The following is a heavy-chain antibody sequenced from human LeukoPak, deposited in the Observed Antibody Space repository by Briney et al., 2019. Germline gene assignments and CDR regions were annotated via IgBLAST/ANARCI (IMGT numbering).Heavy chain of an antibody. D-gene: IGHD2-2*02. CDR3: ARESGDIVVVPAAIQNWFDP. Sequence: ASVKVSCKASGYTFTSYGISWVRQAPGQGLEWMGWISAYNGNTNYAQKFQGRVTMTRDTSISTAYMELSRLRSDDTAVYYCARESGDIVVVPAAIQNWFDPWGQGTLVTVSS. V-gene: IGHV1-18*01. CDR1: GYTFTSYG. CDR2: ISAYNGNT. J-gene: IGHJ5*02.